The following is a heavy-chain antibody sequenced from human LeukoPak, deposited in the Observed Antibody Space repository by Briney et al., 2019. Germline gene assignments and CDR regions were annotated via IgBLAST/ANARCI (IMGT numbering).Heavy chain of an antibody. Sequence: GGSLRLSCAASGFTFSSYAMSWVRQAPGKGLEWVSAISGSGGSTYYADSVKGRLTISRDNSKNTLYLQMNSLRAEDTAVYYCARESRDGYNTDYWGQGTLVTVSS. J-gene: IGHJ4*02. D-gene: IGHD5-24*01. V-gene: IGHV3-23*01. CDR2: ISGSGGST. CDR3: ARESRDGYNTDY. CDR1: GFTFSSYA.